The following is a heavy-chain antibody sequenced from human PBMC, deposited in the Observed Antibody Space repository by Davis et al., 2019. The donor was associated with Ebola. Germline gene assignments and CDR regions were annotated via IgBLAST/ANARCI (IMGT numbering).Heavy chain of an antibody. J-gene: IGHJ6*02. CDR3: ARDRIAAEFYYYYYGMDV. V-gene: IGHV4-59*12. D-gene: IGHD6-13*01. Sequence: SETLSLTCAVYGGSFSGYYWSWIRQPPGKGLEWIGYIYYSGSTNYNPSLKSRVTISVDTSKNQFSLQLNSVTPEDTAVYYCARDRIAAEFYYYYYGMDVWGQGTTVTVSS. CDR1: GGSFSGYY. CDR2: IYYSGST.